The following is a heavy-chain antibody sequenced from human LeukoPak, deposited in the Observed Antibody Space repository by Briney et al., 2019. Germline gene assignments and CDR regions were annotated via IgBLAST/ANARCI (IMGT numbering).Heavy chain of an antibody. CDR3: ARYDSGGFYRNFDY. V-gene: IGHV4-39*01. Sequence: SETLSLTCTVSSGSISSSSYYWGWIRQPPGKGLEWIGNIYYSGSTYYNPSLTSRVTISVDTSQSQFSLRLSSVTAADTAVYYCARYDSGGFYRNFDYWGQGTLVTVSS. D-gene: IGHD3-22*01. CDR1: SGSISSSSYY. J-gene: IGHJ4*02. CDR2: IYYSGST.